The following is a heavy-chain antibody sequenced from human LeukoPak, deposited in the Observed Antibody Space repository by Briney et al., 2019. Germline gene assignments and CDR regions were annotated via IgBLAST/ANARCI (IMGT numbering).Heavy chain of an antibody. CDR3: ARHHYNSSGYLDY. V-gene: IGHV4-34*01. CDR2: INHSGST. CDR1: GGSFSGYY. Sequence: SETLSLTCAVYGGSFSGYYWSWIRQPPGKGLEWIGEINHSGSTIYNPSLKSRVTISVDTSKNQFSLKLSSVIAADMAVYYCARHHYNSSGYLDYWGQGTLVTVSS. D-gene: IGHD3-22*01. J-gene: IGHJ4*02.